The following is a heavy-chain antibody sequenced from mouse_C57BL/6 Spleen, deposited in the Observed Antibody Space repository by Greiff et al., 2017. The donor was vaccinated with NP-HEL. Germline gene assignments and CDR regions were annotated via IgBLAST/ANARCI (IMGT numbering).Heavy chain of an antibody. D-gene: IGHD4-1*01. Sequence: QVQLQQPGAELVKPGASVKLSCKASGYTFTSYWMHWVKQRPGRGLEWIGRIDPNSGGTKYNEKFKSKATLTVDKPSSTAYMQLSSLTSEDSAVYYCARGGLTGKGAWFAYWGQGTLVTVSA. J-gene: IGHJ3*01. CDR1: GYTFTSYW. CDR2: IDPNSGGT. CDR3: ARGGLTGKGAWFAY. V-gene: IGHV1-72*01.